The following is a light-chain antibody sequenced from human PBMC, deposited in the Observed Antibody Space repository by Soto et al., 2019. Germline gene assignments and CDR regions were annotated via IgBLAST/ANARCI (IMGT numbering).Light chain of an antibody. CDR3: QQTNSFPFT. CDR1: QGVGSR. V-gene: IGKV1-12*01. J-gene: IGKJ2*01. Sequence: DIQMTQSPSSVSASVGDRVTITCRASQGVGSRLAWYQQKPGKAPNLLIYGASNLHSGVPSRFSGSGSGTEFTLTISSLQPEDFATYFCQQTNSFPFTFGQGTRLDIK. CDR2: GAS.